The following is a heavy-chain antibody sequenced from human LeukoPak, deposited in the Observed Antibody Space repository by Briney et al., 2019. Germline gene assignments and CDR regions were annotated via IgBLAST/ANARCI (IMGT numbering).Heavy chain of an antibody. D-gene: IGHD6-19*01. V-gene: IGHV1-69*05. CDR2: IIPIFGTA. J-gene: IGHJ3*02. CDR3: ARGTSGWYGRDDASDI. Sequence: ASVKVSCKASGGTFSSYAISWVRQAPGQGLEWMGRIIPIFGTANYAQKFQGRVTITTDESTSTAYMELSSLRSEDTAVYYCARGTSGWYGRDDASDIWGQGTMVTVSS. CDR1: GGTFSSYA.